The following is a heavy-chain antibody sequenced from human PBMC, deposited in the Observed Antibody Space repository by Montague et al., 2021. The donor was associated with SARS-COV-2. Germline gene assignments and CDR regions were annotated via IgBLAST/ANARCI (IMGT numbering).Heavy chain of an antibody. CDR3: AGKVLTVPADY. Sequence: PETLSLTCALSGVSITSTNWWSLVRQPPGKGLEWIGEISYGGIAAYNPSLKSRATISMDRSRNLFSLKLSSVTAADTAIYYCAGKVLTVPADYWGQGTLVTVS. D-gene: IGHD4-11*01. J-gene: IGHJ4*02. V-gene: IGHV4-4*03. CDR2: ISYGGIA. CDR1: GVSITSTNW.